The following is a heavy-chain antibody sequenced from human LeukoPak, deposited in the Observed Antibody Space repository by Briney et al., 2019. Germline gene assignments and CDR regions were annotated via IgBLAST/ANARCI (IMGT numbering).Heavy chain of an antibody. CDR2: YDGSNK. CDR3: AKDLVVPAARGPAFDI. D-gene: IGHD2-2*01. J-gene: IGHJ3*02. V-gene: IGHV3-30-3*02. Sequence: YDGSNKYYADSLKGRFTISRDNSKNTLYLQMNSLRAEDTAVYYCAKDLVVPAARGPAFDIWGQGTMVTVSS.